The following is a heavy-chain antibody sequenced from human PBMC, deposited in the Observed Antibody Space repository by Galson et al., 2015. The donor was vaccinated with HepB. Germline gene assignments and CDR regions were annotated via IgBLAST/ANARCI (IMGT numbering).Heavy chain of an antibody. Sequence: TLSLTCTVSGGSISSGGYYWSWIRQHPGKGLEWIGYIYYSGSTYYNPSLKSRVTISVDTSKNQFSLKLSSVTAADTAVYYCASSPTGDHDAFDIWGQGTMVTVSS. CDR1: GGSISSGGYY. V-gene: IGHV4-31*03. D-gene: IGHD7-27*01. CDR2: IYYSGST. CDR3: ASSPTGDHDAFDI. J-gene: IGHJ3*02.